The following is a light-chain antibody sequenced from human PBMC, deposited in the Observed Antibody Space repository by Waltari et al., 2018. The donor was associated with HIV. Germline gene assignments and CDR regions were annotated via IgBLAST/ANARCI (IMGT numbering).Light chain of an antibody. Sequence: SYELTQPPSVSVSPGQAATITCPGDTLDDKYVCWLQQKPGRSRGLVIYQDDKRPSGIPDRFSGSNSGNTATLTISGTQTMDEADYYCQAWDSGTGVFGTGTTVTVL. CDR1: TLDDKY. CDR3: QAWDSGTGV. J-gene: IGLJ1*01. V-gene: IGLV3-1*01. CDR2: QDD.